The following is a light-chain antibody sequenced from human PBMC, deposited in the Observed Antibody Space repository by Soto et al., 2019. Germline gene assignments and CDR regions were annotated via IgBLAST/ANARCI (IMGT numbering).Light chain of an antibody. V-gene: IGKV1-39*01. CDR3: QQSYNTPIT. CDR2: AAS. Sequence: DIQMTQSPSSLSASVGDRVTITCRASQSISSYLNWYQQKPGKAPNLLIYAASSLQSGVPSRFSGSGSGTDFTLTISSLQPEDFATYYCQQSYNTPITFAQGTRLEIK. CDR1: QSISSY. J-gene: IGKJ5*01.